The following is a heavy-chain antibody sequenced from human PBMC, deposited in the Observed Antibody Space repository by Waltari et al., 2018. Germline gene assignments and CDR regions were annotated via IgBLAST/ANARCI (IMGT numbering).Heavy chain of an antibody. CDR2: IYYSGST. CDR3: ARYYYDRLYDAFDI. J-gene: IGHJ3*02. Sequence: QLQLQESGPGLVKPSETLSLTCTVSGGSISSSSYYWGWIRQPPGKGLEWIGSIYYSGSTYYNPSLKSRVTISVDTSKNQFSLKLSSVTAADTAVYYCARYYYDRLYDAFDIWGQGTMVTVSS. CDR1: GGSISSSSYY. D-gene: IGHD3-22*01. V-gene: IGHV4-39*07.